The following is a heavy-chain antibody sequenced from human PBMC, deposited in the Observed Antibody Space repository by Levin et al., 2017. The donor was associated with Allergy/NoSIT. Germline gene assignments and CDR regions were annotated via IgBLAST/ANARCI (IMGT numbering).Heavy chain of an antibody. CDR3: ARVPAVSSSWYRNAFDS. Sequence: SCTVSGGSISSYYWSWIRQPPGKGLEWIGYIYYSGSTNYNPSLKSRVTISVDTSKNQFSLKLSSVTAADTAVYYCARVPAVSSSWYRNAFDSWGQGTMVTVSS. D-gene: IGHD6-13*01. V-gene: IGHV4-59*01. CDR2: IYYSGST. CDR1: GGSISSYY. J-gene: IGHJ3*02.